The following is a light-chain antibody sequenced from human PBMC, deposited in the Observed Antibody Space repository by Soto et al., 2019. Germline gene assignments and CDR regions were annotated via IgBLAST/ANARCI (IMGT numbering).Light chain of an antibody. V-gene: IGKV3-20*01. CDR1: QNVDNNY. J-gene: IGKJ2*01. Sequence: EVVLTQSPGTLSLSPGESATLSCRASQNVDNNYVAWYQQKPGQAPTLLIHGASYRATGIPDRFSGSGSGTDFTLTISRLEPEDFAVFHCQQYGISPYTFGQGTKLEI. CDR2: GAS. CDR3: QQYGISPYT.